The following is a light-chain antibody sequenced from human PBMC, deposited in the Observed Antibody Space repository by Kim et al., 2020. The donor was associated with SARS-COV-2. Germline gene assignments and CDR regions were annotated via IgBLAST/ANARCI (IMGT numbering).Light chain of an antibody. CDR2: DAS. V-gene: IGKV1-5*01. CDR3: QQYGSYPMYT. J-gene: IGKJ2*01. CDR1: QSITTW. Sequence: GHRVTITCRASQSITTWLAWYQQKPGKAPHLLIYDASNLQSGVPSRFSGSGSGTEFTLTISSLQPDDFATYFCQQYGSYPMYTFGQGTKLEI.